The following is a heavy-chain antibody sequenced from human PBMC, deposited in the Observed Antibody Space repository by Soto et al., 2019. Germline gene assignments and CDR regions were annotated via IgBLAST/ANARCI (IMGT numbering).Heavy chain of an antibody. J-gene: IGHJ4*02. CDR2: ISWNSGSI. CDR3: AKAESYYYDSSGYYD. V-gene: IGHV3-9*01. D-gene: IGHD3-22*01. Sequence: EVQLVESGGGLVQPGRSLRLSCAASGFTFDDYAMHWVRQAPGKGLEWVSGISWNSGSICYADSVKGRFTISRDNAKNSLYLQMNSLRAEDTALYYCAKAESYYYDSSGYYDWGQGTLVTVSS. CDR1: GFTFDDYA.